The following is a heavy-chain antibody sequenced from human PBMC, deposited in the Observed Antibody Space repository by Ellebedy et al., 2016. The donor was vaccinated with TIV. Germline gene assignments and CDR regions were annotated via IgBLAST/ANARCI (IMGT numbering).Heavy chain of an antibody. Sequence: MPSETLSLTCTVSGGSFSSYYWTWIRQPPGKGLEWIGYISNTGNTNYNPSLKSRVSISLDTSRSQFSLSLTSVTAADTAVYFCARDRRGSYDFWGQGTLIAVSS. D-gene: IGHD3-10*01. V-gene: IGHV4-59*01. CDR1: GGSFSSYY. CDR3: ARDRRGSYDF. CDR2: ISNTGNT. J-gene: IGHJ4*02.